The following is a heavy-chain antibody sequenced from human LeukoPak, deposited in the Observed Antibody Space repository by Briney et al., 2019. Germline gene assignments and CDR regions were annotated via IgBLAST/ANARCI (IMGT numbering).Heavy chain of an antibody. CDR1: GFTFDDYA. CDR3: AKSLGIAVAATNFDY. Sequence: GGSLRLSCAASGFTFDDYAMHWVRQAPGKGLEWVSGISWNSGSIGYADSVKGRFTISRDNAKNSLYLQTNSLRAEDTALYYCAKSLGIAVAATNFDYWGQGTLVTVSS. D-gene: IGHD6-19*01. CDR2: ISWNSGSI. J-gene: IGHJ4*02. V-gene: IGHV3-9*01.